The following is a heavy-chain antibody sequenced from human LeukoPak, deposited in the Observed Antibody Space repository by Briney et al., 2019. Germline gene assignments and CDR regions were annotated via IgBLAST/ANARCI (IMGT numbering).Heavy chain of an antibody. J-gene: IGHJ3*02. CDR1: GGSISSGSYY. CDR3: ASFPYYYDSSGYYSNDAFDI. D-gene: IGHD3-22*01. CDR2: IYTSGST. V-gene: IGHV4-61*02. Sequence: PSETLSLTCTVSGGSISSGSYYWSWIRQPAGNGLEWIGRIYTSGSTNYNPSLKSRVTISVDTSKNQFSLKLSSVTAADTAVYYCASFPYYYDSSGYYSNDAFDIWGQGTMVTVSS.